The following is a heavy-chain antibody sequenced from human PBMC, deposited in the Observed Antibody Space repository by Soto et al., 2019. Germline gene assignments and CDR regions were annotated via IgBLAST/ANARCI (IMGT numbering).Heavy chain of an antibody. D-gene: IGHD6-6*01. CDR3: VSARSSSVWFDP. CDR1: GFTFSDYA. Sequence: LSLTCAASGFTFSDYAMHGVRQAPGKGLEWVSSISSSSSYIYYADSVKGRFTISRDNAKNSLYLQMNSLRAEDTAVYYCVSARSSSVWFDPWGQGTLVTVSS. V-gene: IGHV3-21*01. J-gene: IGHJ5*02. CDR2: ISSSSSYI.